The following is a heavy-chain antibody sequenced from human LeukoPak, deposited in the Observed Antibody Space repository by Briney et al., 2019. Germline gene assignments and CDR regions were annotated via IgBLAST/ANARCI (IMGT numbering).Heavy chain of an antibody. D-gene: IGHD3-10*01. CDR2: IYYSGST. CDR1: GGSISSSSYY. CDR3: ARGGDYYYGSGAPFDY. V-gene: IGHV4-39*07. J-gene: IGHJ4*02. Sequence: SETLSLTCTVSGGSISSSSYYWGWIRQPPGKGLEWIGSIYYSGSTYYNPSLKSRVTISVDTSKNQFSLKLSSVTAADTAVYYCARGGDYYYGSGAPFDYWGQGTLVTVSS.